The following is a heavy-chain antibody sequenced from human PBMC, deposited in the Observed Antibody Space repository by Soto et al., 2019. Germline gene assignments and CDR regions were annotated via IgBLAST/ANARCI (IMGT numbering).Heavy chain of an antibody. D-gene: IGHD6-19*01. CDR1: GVTLRNYA. J-gene: IGHJ5*02. Sequence: GGSLRLSCAASGVTLRNYAMSWVRQAPGKGLEWVSDISGSGGNTYYADSVKGRFTISRDNAKNTLYLHMNSLRAEDTAIYYCAKDLISSGWSTWFDPRGQGTLVTVSS. V-gene: IGHV3-23*01. CDR3: AKDLISSGWSTWFDP. CDR2: ISGSGGNT.